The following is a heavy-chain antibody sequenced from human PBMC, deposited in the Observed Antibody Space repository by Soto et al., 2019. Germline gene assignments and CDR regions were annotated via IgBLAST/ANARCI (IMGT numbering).Heavy chain of an antibody. J-gene: IGHJ6*02. V-gene: IGHV3-33*01. D-gene: IGHD1-1*01. CDR2: IWYDGSNK. Sequence: GGSLRLSCAASGFTFSSYGMHWVRQAPGKGLEWVAVIWYDGSNKYYADSVKGRFTISRDNSKNTLYLQMNSLRAEDTAVYYCARDKAGTTAYYGMDVWGQGTTVTVSS. CDR3: ARDKAGTTAYYGMDV. CDR1: GFTFSSYG.